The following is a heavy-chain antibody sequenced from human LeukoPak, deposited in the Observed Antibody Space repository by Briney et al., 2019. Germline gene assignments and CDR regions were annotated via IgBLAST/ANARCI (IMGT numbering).Heavy chain of an antibody. CDR3: ARDRFGSGVSDY. CDR2: IYTSGST. CDR1: GGSISSGSYY. V-gene: IGHV4-61*02. J-gene: IGHJ4*02. D-gene: IGHD6-19*01. Sequence: PSQTLSLTRTVSGGSISSGSYYWSWIRQPAGKGLEWIGRIYTSGSTNYNPSLKSRVTISVDTSKNQFSLKLSSVTAADTAVYYCARDRFGSGVSDYWGQGTLVAVSS.